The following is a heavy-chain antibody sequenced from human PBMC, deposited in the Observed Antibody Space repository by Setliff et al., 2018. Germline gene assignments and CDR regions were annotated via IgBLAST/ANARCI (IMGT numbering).Heavy chain of an antibody. CDR2: VNPKNGGI. J-gene: IGHJ3*02. V-gene: IGHV1-2*06. CDR1: GCSFIDYY. Sequence: ASVKVSCKASGCSFIDYYIHWVRQAPGQGPEWMGRVNPKNGGILYSQKFEGRVSMTGDRTISTVYMDLRSLTFDDTAVYYCARPRSNYNRGAFSIWGQGTMVTVS. CDR3: ARPRSNYNRGAFSI. D-gene: IGHD3-10*01.